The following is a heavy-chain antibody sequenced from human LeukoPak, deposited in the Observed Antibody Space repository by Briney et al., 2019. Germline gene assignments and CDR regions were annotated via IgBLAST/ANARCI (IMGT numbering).Heavy chain of an antibody. D-gene: IGHD3-22*01. CDR3: ATTSRGSSGKRPLIDDAFDI. J-gene: IGHJ3*02. V-gene: IGHV4-38-2*02. CDR1: GYSISSGYY. Sequence: SETLSLTCTVSGYSISSGYYWGWIRQPPGEGLEWIGNIYRSGSAYYNPSLKSRVTISVDTSKNQFSLKLSSVTAADTAVYYCATTSRGSSGKRPLIDDAFDIWGQGTMVTVSS. CDR2: IYRSGSA.